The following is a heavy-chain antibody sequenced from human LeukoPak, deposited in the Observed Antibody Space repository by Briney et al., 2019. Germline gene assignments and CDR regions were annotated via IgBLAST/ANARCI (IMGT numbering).Heavy chain of an antibody. D-gene: IGHD1-26*01. CDR3: ARNVGANLWPDY. Sequence: GGSLRLSCAASGLTFSSYSMNWVRQAPGKGLEWVSSISSSSSYIYYADSVKGRFTISRDNAKNSLYLQMNSLRAEDTAVYYCARNVGANLWPDYWGQGTLVTVSS. V-gene: IGHV3-21*01. CDR1: GLTFSSYS. CDR2: ISSSSSYI. J-gene: IGHJ4*02.